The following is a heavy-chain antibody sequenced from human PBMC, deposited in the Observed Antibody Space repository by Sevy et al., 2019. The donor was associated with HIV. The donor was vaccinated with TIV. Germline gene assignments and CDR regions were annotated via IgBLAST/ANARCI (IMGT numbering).Heavy chain of an antibody. V-gene: IGHV1-46*01. CDR2: VDPSGGNA. CDR3: VRADPAQHFDS. J-gene: IGHJ4*02. Sequence: APVKVSCKASADTFTNNYIHWVRQAPGQGLEWMGIVDPSGGNASCAQRFQDRVTLTRDTSTSTLYMDLTSLTSEDTAVYYCVRADPAQHFDSWGQGTLVTVSS. CDR1: ADTFTNNY.